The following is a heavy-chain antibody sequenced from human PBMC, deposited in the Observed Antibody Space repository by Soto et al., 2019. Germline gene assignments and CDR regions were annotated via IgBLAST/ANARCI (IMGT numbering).Heavy chain of an antibody. CDR2: IYSGGST. J-gene: IGHJ2*01. Sequence: EVQLVESGGGLVQPGGSLRLSCAASGFTVSSNYMSWVRQAPGKGLEWVSVIYSGGSTYYADSVKGRFTISRHNSKNTLYLQMNSLRAEDTAVYYCARSDSSGYYYADHWYFDLWGRGTLVTVSS. V-gene: IGHV3-53*04. CDR1: GFTVSSNY. CDR3: ARSDSSGYYYADHWYFDL. D-gene: IGHD3-22*01.